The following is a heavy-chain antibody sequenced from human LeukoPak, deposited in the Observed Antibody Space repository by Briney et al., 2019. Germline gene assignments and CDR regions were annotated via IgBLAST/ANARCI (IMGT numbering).Heavy chain of an antibody. V-gene: IGHV1-69*13. CDR1: GGTFSSYA. Sequence: SVKVSCKASGGTFSSYAISWVRQAPGQGLEWMGGIIPIFGTANYAQKFQGRVTITADESTSTAYMELSSLRSEDTAVYYCARLRRYNWNDGVPYYYYYYMDVWGKGTTVTVSS. J-gene: IGHJ6*03. D-gene: IGHD1-1*01. CDR3: ARLRRYNWNDGVPYYYYYYMDV. CDR2: IIPIFGTA.